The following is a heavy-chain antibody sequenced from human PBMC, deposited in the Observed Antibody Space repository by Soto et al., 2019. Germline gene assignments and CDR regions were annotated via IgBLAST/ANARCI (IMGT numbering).Heavy chain of an antibody. J-gene: IGHJ4*02. CDR3: AREWTVAGTPFDY. V-gene: IGHV1-46*01. CDR1: GFTFTSYY. Sequence: QVQLEQSGGGVVQPGRSLRLSCAASGFTFTSYYMHWVRQAPGQGLEWMGIINPSGGSTSYAQKFQGRVTMTRDTSTSTVYMELSSLRSEDTAVYYCAREWTVAGTPFDYWGQGTLVTVSS. CDR2: INPSGGST. D-gene: IGHD6-19*01.